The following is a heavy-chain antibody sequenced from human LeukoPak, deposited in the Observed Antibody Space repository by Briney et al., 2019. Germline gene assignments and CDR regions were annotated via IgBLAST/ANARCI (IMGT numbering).Heavy chain of an antibody. V-gene: IGHV3-23*01. CDR2: VTGSGSNT. D-gene: IGHD5-12*01. J-gene: IGHJ4*02. CDR1: GFTFSSYA. CDR3: ASSYSGYAWGDY. Sequence: GGSLRLSCAASGFTFSSYAMIWVRQTPGKGLEWVSTVTGSGSNTNYADSVKGRFTISRDNSKTTLYLQMNSLRVEDTAMYYCASSYSGYAWGDYWGQGTLVSVSS.